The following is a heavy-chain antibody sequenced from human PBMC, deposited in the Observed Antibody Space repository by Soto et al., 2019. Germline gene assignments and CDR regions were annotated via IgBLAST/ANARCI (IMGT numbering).Heavy chain of an antibody. CDR3: AKEGLYKTLDY. CDR2: ISYDGNNK. V-gene: IGHV3-30*18. Sequence: QVQLVESGGGVVQPGRSLRLSCAASGFTFKSYGIHWVRQAPGKGLEWVAVISYDGNNKYYADSVKGRFTISRDIPKNTLYLQLNSLRAEDTAVYYCAKEGLYKTLDYWGQGTLVTVSS. D-gene: IGHD1-1*01. J-gene: IGHJ4*02. CDR1: GFTFKSYG.